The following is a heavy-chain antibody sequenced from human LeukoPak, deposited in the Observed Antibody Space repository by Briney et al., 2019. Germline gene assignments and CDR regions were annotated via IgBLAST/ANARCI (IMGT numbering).Heavy chain of an antibody. J-gene: IGHJ4*02. CDR3: AKQFLGAN. CDR2: INAVDANT. CDR1: GFIFSSLA. Sequence: GGSLRLSCAASGFIFSSLAMTWVRQAPGKGLEWVSTINAVDANTYYADSVKGRFTVSRDNSRNTLYLQMNSLRAEETAVYYCAKQFLGANWGQGTLVSVSS. D-gene: IGHD4/OR15-4a*01. V-gene: IGHV3-23*01.